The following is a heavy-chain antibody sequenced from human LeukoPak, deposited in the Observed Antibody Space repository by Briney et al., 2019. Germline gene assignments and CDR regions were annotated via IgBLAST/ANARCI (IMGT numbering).Heavy chain of an antibody. CDR3: ARELSWFGELEVNFDY. V-gene: IGHV4-4*07. J-gene: IGHJ4*02. D-gene: IGHD3-10*01. Sequence: SETLSLTCTASGGSISSYYWSWIRQPAGKGLEWIGRIYTSGSTNYNPSLKSRVTMSVDTSKNQFSLKLSSVTAADTAVYYCARELSWFGELEVNFDYWGQGTLVTVSS. CDR2: IYTSGST. CDR1: GGSISSYY.